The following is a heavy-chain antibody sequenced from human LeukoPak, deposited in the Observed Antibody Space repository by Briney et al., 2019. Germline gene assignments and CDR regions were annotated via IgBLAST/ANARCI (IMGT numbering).Heavy chain of an antibody. J-gene: IGHJ4*02. V-gene: IGHV3-23*01. CDR2: IGSSGGGI. CDR1: GFTFSTYT. D-gene: IGHD3-22*01. CDR3: AKGSYYDSSGSFYFDY. Sequence: GGSLRLSCAASGFTFSTYTMYWVRHPPGKRLGWVSIIGSSGGGIHYADSVKGRFTISRDNSKNTLYVQVNSLGTEDAAAYYCAKGSYYDSSGSFYFDYWGQGTLVTVSS.